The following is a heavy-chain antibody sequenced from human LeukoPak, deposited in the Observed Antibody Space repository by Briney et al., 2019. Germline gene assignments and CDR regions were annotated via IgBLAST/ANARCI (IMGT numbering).Heavy chain of an antibody. CDR3: ANSGPFIYYHGMDV. D-gene: IGHD2-15*01. J-gene: IGHJ6*02. V-gene: IGHV3-23*01. CDR2: ISGSGSST. Sequence: GGSLRLSCAATGFTFSNFVIFWVRQAPGKGLEWVSAISGSGSSTYYADSVKGRFTISRDNSKNTLYLQMNSLRAEDTAVYYCANSGPFIYYHGMDVWGQGTTVTVSS. CDR1: GFTFSNFV.